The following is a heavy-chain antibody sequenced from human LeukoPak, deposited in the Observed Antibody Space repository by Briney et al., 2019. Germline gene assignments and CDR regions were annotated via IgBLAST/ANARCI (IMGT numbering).Heavy chain of an antibody. J-gene: IGHJ4*02. CDR2: IWYDGTSK. V-gene: IGHV3-33*01. Sequence: PGGSLRLSCAASGFTFSSYGMHWVRQAPGKGLEWVAVIWYDGTSKYYADSVKGRFTISRDNSKNTLYLQMSGLRAEDTAVYYCARDNPEFDYWGQGTLVTVSS. CDR1: GFTFSSYG. CDR3: ARDNPEFDY. D-gene: IGHD1-14*01.